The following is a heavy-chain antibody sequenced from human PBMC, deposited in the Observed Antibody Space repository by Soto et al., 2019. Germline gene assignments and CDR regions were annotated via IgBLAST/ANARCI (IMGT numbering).Heavy chain of an antibody. V-gene: IGHV5-51*01. J-gene: IGHJ3*02. D-gene: IGHD3-22*01. CDR1: GYSFTSYW. Sequence: GESLKISCKGSGYSFTSYWIGRVRQMPGKGLEWMGIIYPGDSDTRYSPSFQGQVTISADKSISTAYLQWSSLKASDTAMYYCARGYYDSSGYWIDAFDIWGQGTMVTVSS. CDR2: IYPGDSDT. CDR3: ARGYYDSSGYWIDAFDI.